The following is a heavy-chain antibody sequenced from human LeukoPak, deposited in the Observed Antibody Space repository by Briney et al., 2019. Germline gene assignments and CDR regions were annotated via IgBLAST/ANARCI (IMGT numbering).Heavy chain of an antibody. D-gene: IGHD6-13*01. CDR1: GVSISSGGYY. V-gene: IGHV4-30-4*01. J-gene: IGHJ4*02. CDR2: INYSGNT. CDR3: ARGHSSSWYWDY. Sequence: KTSETLSLTCTVSGVSISSGGYYWSWIRQPPGKGLEYIGYINYSGNTYYNPSLESRLTMSVHTSKNQFSLKLSSVTAADTAVYYCARGHSSSWYWDYWGQGTLVTVSS.